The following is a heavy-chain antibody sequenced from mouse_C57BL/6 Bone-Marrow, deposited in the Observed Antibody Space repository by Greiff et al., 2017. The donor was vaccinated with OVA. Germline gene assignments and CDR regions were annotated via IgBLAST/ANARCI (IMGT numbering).Heavy chain of an antibody. D-gene: IGHD4-1*01. CDR1: GYTFTSSG. V-gene: IGHV1-81*01. Sequence: QVQLKESGAELARPGASVKLSCKASGYTFTSSGISWVKQRTGQGLEWIGEIYPRSGNTYYNEKFKGKATLTADKSSSTAYMELRSLTSEDSAVYFCAILGWYFDVWGTGTTVTVSS. CDR3: AILGWYFDV. CDR2: IYPRSGNT. J-gene: IGHJ1*03.